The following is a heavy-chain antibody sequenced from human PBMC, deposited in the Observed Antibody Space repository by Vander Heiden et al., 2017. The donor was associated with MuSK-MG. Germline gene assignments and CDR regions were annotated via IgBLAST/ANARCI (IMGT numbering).Heavy chain of an antibody. CDR3: ARLRHKPEGYFDY. V-gene: IGHV5-51*03. Sequence: EVQLVQSGAEVKKPGESRKISRKGSGYSFPSYWIGWVRQMPGKGLEWMGIIYPGDSDTRHRPSFQGQVTISADKSISTAYLQWSSLKASDTAMYYCARLRHKPEGYFDYWGQGTLVTVSS. J-gene: IGHJ4*02. CDR2: IYPGDSDT. D-gene: IGHD2-2*01. CDR1: GYSFPSYW.